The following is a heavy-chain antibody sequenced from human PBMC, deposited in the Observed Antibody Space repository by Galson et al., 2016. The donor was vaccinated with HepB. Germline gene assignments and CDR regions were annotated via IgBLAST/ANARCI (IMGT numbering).Heavy chain of an antibody. J-gene: IGHJ5*02. Sequence: SCKASGFTFTRSAVQWVRQARGQRLEWIGWIVAGSGNTNYAQKFQERVTMTRDMSTRTAYMELSSLRSEDTAVYFCAASIKRTYSDYDYGWFDPWGQGTLVTVSS. CDR3: AASIKRTYSDYDYGWFDP. CDR1: GFTFTRSA. CDR2: IVAGSGNT. V-gene: IGHV1-58*01. D-gene: IGHD5-12*01.